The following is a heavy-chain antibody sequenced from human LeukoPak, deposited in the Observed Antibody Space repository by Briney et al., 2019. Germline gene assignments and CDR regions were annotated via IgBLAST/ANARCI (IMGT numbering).Heavy chain of an antibody. CDR2: LHPSGAT. D-gene: IGHD3-3*01. CDR3: TGAYYDFWSGTDAFDI. CDR1: GSSISGYY. V-gene: IGHV4-4*07. Sequence: SETLSLTCTVSGSSISGYYWNWIRQPAGKGLEWIGRLHPSGATNYNPSLKSRITMSLDTSKNQFSLKLSSVTTADTAVYYCTGAYYDFWSGTDAFDIWGQGTMVTVSS. J-gene: IGHJ3*02.